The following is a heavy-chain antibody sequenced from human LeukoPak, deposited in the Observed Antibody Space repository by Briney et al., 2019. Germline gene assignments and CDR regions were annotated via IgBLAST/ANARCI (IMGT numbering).Heavy chain of an antibody. D-gene: IGHD3-10*01. J-gene: IGHJ4*02. CDR2: IIPIFGTA. V-gene: IGHV1-69*05. Sequence: ASVKVSCKASGGTFSSYAISWVRQAPGQGLEWMGRIIPIFGTANYAQKFQGRVTTTTDESTSTAYMELSSLRSEDTAVYYCARDMGYYGSGTFDYWGQGTLVTVSS. CDR1: GGTFSSYA. CDR3: ARDMGYYGSGTFDY.